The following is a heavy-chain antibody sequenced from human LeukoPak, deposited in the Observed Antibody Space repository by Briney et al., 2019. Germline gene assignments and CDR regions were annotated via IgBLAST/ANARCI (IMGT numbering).Heavy chain of an antibody. Sequence: SETLSLTCTVSGGSISSYYWSWIRQPPGKGLGWIGYIYYSGSTNYNPSLKSRVTISVDTSKNQFSLKLSSVTAADTAVYYCASNYYGSGSLDYWGQGNLVTVSS. D-gene: IGHD3-10*01. CDR1: GGSISSYY. V-gene: IGHV4-59*08. J-gene: IGHJ4*02. CDR2: IYYSGST. CDR3: ASNYYGSGSLDY.